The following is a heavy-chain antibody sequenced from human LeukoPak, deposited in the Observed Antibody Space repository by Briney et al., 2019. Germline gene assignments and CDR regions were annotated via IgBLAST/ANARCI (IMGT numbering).Heavy chain of an antibody. D-gene: IGHD6-19*01. CDR3: AKATSPLAYSSGWYADY. V-gene: IGHV3-9*01. Sequence: GGSLRLSCAASGFTFYDYAMHWVRQAPGKGLEWVSGISWNSGSIGYADSVKGRFTISRDNAKNSLYLQMNSLRAEDTALYYCAKATSPLAYSSGWYADYWGQGTLVTVSS. CDR2: ISWNSGSI. J-gene: IGHJ4*02. CDR1: GFTFYDYA.